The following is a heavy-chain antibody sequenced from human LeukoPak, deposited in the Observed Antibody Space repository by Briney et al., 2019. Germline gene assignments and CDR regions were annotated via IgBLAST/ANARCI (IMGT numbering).Heavy chain of an antibody. CDR1: GFTVSSKY. J-gene: IGHJ6*03. CDR3: ARDAQWLVPEGYYYYMDV. V-gene: IGHV3-21*01. CDR2: ISSSSSYS. D-gene: IGHD6-19*01. Sequence: GGSLRLSCAASGFTVSSKYMSWVRQAPGKGLERVSSISSSSSYSFYADSVKGRFTISRDNAKNSLYLQMNSLRAEDTAVYYCARDAQWLVPEGYYYYMDVWGKGTTVTVSS.